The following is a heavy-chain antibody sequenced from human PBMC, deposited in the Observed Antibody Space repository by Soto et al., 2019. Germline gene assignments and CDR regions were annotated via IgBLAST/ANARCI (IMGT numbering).Heavy chain of an antibody. CDR3: ARDQMAGTYYYYGMGV. D-gene: IGHD6-19*01. V-gene: IGHV3-21*01. CDR2: ISSSSSYI. Sequence: GGSLRLSCAASGFTFSSYSMNWVRQAPGKGLEWVSSISSSSSYIYYADSVKGRFTISRDNAKNSLYLQMNSLRAEDTVVYYCARDQMAGTYYYYGMGVWGQGTTVTVSS. J-gene: IGHJ6*02. CDR1: GFTFSSYS.